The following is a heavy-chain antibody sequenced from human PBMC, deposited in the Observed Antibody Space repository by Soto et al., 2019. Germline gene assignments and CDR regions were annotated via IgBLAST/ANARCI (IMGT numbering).Heavy chain of an antibody. J-gene: IGHJ3*02. V-gene: IGHV4-31*03. CDR2: IYHSGMT. D-gene: IGHD1-26*01. CDR3: ATVRWELQDAFDI. Sequence: QVQLQESGPGLVKSSQTLSLTCTVSGGSISTGGYYWSWIRQRPGRGLEWIGYIYHSGMTFSNPSLQSRVAISIDTSQNQFSLKLSSVPAADTAVYYCATVRWELQDAFDIWGHGTMVSVSS. CDR1: GGSISTGGYY.